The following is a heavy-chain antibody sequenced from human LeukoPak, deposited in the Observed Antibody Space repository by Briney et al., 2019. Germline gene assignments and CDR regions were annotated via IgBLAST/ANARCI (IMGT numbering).Heavy chain of an antibody. CDR3: ANHLACGSTSCPPFDS. Sequence: AGGSLRLSCTASGFTLSTYSMNRGRQAPGKGLEWVASLSDRGTYIYYADSVKGRFTISRDNAKNSLYLQMNSLRAEDTAVYYCANHLACGSTSCPPFDSWGQGTLVTVSS. D-gene: IGHD2-2*01. CDR2: LSDRGTYI. V-gene: IGHV3-21*01. J-gene: IGHJ4*02. CDR1: GFTLSTYS.